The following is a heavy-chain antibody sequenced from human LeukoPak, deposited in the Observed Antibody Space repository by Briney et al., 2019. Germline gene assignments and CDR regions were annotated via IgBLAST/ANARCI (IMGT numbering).Heavy chain of an antibody. J-gene: IGHJ5*02. V-gene: IGHV4-59*01. CDR3: ARGLTRAGKRITMVRGVNNWFDP. CDR2: SHYSGNT. Sequence: SETLSLTCTVSGDSISSYFWSWIRQTPGKGLEWIGYSHYSGNTNYNPSLKSRVTISVDTSKRQFSLELSSVTAADTAVYYCARGLTRAGKRITMVRGVNNWFDPWGQGTLVTVSS. CDR1: GDSISSYF. D-gene: IGHD3-10*01.